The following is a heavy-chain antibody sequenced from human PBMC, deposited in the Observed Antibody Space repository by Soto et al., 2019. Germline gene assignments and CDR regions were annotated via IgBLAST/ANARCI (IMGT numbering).Heavy chain of an antibody. Sequence: VASVKVSCKASGYTFTGYYMHWVRQAPGQGLEWMGWINPNSGGTNYAQKFQGRVTMARDTSISTAYMELSRLRSDDTAVYYCARDRDTIFGVVIPDNWFDPWGQGTLVTVSS. CDR2: INPNSGGT. D-gene: IGHD3-3*01. J-gene: IGHJ5*02. CDR1: GYTFTGYY. CDR3: ARDRDTIFGVVIPDNWFDP. V-gene: IGHV1-2*02.